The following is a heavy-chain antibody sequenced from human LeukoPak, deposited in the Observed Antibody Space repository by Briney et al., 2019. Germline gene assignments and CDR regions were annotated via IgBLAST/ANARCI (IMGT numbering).Heavy chain of an antibody. Sequence: SETLSLTCAVYGGSFSGYYWSWIRQPPGKGLEWIGEINHSGSTNYNPSPKSRVTISVDTSKNQFSLKLSSVTAADTAVYYCAIEYSYGNAFDIWGQGTMVTVSS. CDR1: GGSFSGYY. CDR2: INHSGST. J-gene: IGHJ3*02. D-gene: IGHD5-18*01. V-gene: IGHV4-34*01. CDR3: AIEYSYGNAFDI.